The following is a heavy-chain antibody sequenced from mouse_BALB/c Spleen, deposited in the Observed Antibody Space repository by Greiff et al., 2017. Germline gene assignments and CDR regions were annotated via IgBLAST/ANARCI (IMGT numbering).Heavy chain of an antibody. J-gene: IGHJ4*01. CDR1: GFTFSSYG. CDR3: ARPYGNPLYAMDY. D-gene: IGHD2-10*02. Sequence: EVKLVESGGGLVKPGGSLKLSCAASGFTFSSYGMSWVRQTPDKRLEWVATISSGGSYTYYPDSVKGRFTISRDNAKNTLYLQMSSLKSEDTAMYYCARPYGNPLYAMDYWGQGTSVTVSS. V-gene: IGHV5-6*03. CDR2: ISSGGSYT.